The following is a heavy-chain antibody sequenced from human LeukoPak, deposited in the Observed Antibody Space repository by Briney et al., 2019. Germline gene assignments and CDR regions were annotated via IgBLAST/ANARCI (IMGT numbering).Heavy chain of an antibody. Sequence: GGSLRLSCAASGFTVSSNYMSWVRQAPGKGLEWVSVIYSGGSTYYSDSVKGRFTSSRHNSKNTLYLQMNSLRAEDTAVYYCASPTPTNCSGGSCYPPELYYYYGMDVWGQGTTVTVSS. CDR2: IYSGGST. CDR1: GFTVSSNY. D-gene: IGHD2-15*01. J-gene: IGHJ6*02. CDR3: ASPTPTNCSGGSCYPPELYYYYGMDV. V-gene: IGHV3-53*04.